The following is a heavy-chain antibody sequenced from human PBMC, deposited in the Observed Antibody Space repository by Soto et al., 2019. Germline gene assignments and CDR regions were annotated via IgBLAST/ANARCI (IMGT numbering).Heavy chain of an antibody. CDR3: ATQKADYSFDY. CDR1: GSSLIDTS. CDR2: FDLEERKY. D-gene: IGHD4-17*01. J-gene: IGHJ4*02. Sequence: ASVKVSCKVSGSSLIDTSIHWVRQVPGKGLEWMGGFDLEERKYIYAQKIQGRVTMTDDSSTVTAFMDLGSLGSEDTAVYYCATQKADYSFDYWGQGTLVTVSS. V-gene: IGHV1-24*01.